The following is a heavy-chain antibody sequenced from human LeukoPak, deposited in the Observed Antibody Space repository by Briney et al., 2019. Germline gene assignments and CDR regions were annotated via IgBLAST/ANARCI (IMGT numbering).Heavy chain of an antibody. V-gene: IGHV1-18*01. CDR1: GYTFTSYG. J-gene: IGHJ4*02. Sequence: GASVKVSCKASGYTFTSYGISWVRQAPGQGLEWMGWISAYNGNTNYAQKLQGRVTMTTDTSTSTAYMELRSLRSEDTAVYCCARDDFSTYASLNYFDYWGQGSLVTVSS. CDR3: ARDDFSTYASLNYFDY. CDR2: ISAYNGNT. D-gene: IGHD4-11*01.